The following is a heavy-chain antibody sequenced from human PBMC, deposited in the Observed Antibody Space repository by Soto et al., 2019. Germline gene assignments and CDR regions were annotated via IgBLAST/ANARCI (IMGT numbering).Heavy chain of an antibody. J-gene: IGHJ3*02. Sequence: EVQLVASGGGLVQPGGSLRLSCAASGFTVSSNYMSWVRQAPGKGLEWVSVIYSGGSTYYSDSVKGRFTISRDNSKHTLYLQMNSLRAEDTAVYYCARSVVETVTTAFDIWGQGTMVTVSS. CDR1: GFTVSSNY. CDR3: ARSVVETVTTAFDI. CDR2: IYSGGST. D-gene: IGHD4-17*01. V-gene: IGHV3-66*01.